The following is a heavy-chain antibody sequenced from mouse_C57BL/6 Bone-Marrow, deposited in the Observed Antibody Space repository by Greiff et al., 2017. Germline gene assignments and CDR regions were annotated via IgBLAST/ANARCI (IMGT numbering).Heavy chain of an antibody. J-gene: IGHJ4*01. CDR1: GYAFSSYW. D-gene: IGHD3-2*02. Sequence: QVQLQQSGAELVKPGASVKISCKASGYAFSSYWMNWVKQRPGKGLEWIGQIYPGNGDPNYNGKFKGKATLTADKSSSTAYMQLSSLTSEDSAVYFCARGQLMLHSMDYWGQGTSVTVSS. CDR3: ARGQLMLHSMDY. V-gene: IGHV1-80*01. CDR2: IYPGNGDP.